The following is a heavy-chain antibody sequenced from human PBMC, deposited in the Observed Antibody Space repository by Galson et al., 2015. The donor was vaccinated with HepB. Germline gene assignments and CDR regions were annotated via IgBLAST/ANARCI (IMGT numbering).Heavy chain of an antibody. CDR3: ARDRLDY. V-gene: IGHV3-30-3*01. CDR2: ISYDGSNK. J-gene: IGHJ4*02. Sequence: SLRLSCAASGFTFSSYAMHWVRQAPGKGLEWVAVISYDGSNKYYADSVKGRFTISRGNSKNTLYLQMNSLRAEDTAVYYCARDRLDYWGQGTLVTVSS. CDR1: GFTFSSYA.